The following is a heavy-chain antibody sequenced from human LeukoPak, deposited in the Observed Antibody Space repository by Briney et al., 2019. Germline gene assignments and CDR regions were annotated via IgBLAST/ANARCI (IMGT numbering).Heavy chain of an antibody. V-gene: IGHV1-46*01. Sequence: ASVKVSCKASGYTFTSYYMHWVRQAPGQGLEWMGIINPSGGSTSYAHKFQGRVTMTRDTSTSTVYMELSSLRSEDTAVYYCARGPNGYSGYDSLGFDYWGQGTLVTVSS. J-gene: IGHJ4*02. CDR2: INPSGGST. CDR1: GYTFTSYY. CDR3: ARGPNGYSGYDSLGFDY. D-gene: IGHD5-12*01.